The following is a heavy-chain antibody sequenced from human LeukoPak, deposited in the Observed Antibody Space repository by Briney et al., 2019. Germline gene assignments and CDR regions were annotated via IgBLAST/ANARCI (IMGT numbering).Heavy chain of an antibody. J-gene: IGHJ4*02. CDR1: GFTFSSYG. CDR3: AKDFWAAGGPDY. V-gene: IGHV3-30*18. D-gene: IGHD6-13*01. CDR2: ISYDGSNK. Sequence: GGSLRLSCAASGFTFSSYGMHWVRQAPGKGLEWVAVISYDGSNKYYADSVKGRFTIPRDNSKNTLYLQMDSLRAEDTAVYYCAKDFWAAGGPDYWGQGTLVTVSS.